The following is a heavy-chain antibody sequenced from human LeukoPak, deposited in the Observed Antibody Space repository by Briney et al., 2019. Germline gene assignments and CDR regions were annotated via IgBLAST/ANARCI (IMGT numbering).Heavy chain of an antibody. CDR1: GGSISSSSYY. J-gene: IGHJ5*02. D-gene: IGHD3-22*01. CDR2: INHSGST. V-gene: IGHV4-39*07. Sequence: SETLSLTCTVSGGSISSSSYYWGWIRQPPGKGLEWIGEINHSGSTNYNPSLKSRVTISVDTSKNQFSLKLSSVTAADTAVYYCARGALMITMIVVERRNWFDPWGQGTLVTVSS. CDR3: ARGALMITMIVVERRNWFDP.